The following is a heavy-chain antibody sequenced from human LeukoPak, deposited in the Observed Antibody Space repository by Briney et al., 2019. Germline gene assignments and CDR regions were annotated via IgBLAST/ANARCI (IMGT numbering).Heavy chain of an antibody. V-gene: IGHV4-59*01. D-gene: IGHD1-14*01. J-gene: IGHJ3*02. CDR1: GGSISSYY. Sequence: PSETLSLTCTVSGGSISSYYWSWIRQPPGKGLEWIGYIYYSGSTNYNPSLKSRVTISVDTSKNLFSLKLSSVTAADTAVYYCASTDRIKDAFDIWGQGTMVTVSS. CDR3: ASTDRIKDAFDI. CDR2: IYYSGST.